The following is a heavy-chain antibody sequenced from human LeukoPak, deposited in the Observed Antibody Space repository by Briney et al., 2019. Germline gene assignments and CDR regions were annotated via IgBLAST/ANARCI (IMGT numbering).Heavy chain of an antibody. V-gene: IGHV3-64*01. Sequence: PGGSLRLSCAASGFTFSTYSMHWVRQAPGKGLEYVSGISNNGGSTYYANSVKGRFTISRDNSKNTLYLQMGSLRAEDTAVYYCAREHCYDSSGYCFDYWGQGTLVTVSS. CDR1: GFTFSTYS. J-gene: IGHJ4*02. D-gene: IGHD3-22*01. CDR2: ISNNGGST. CDR3: AREHCYDSSGYCFDY.